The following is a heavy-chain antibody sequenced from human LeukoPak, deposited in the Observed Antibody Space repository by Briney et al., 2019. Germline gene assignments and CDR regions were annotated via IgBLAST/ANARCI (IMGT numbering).Heavy chain of an antibody. CDR2: INHSGST. Sequence: SETLSLTCAVYGGSFSGYYWSWIRQPPGKGLEWIGEINHSGSTNYNPSLKSRVTISVDTSKNQFSLKLSSVTAADTAVYYCARLGIVSGLRYFDYWGQGTLVTVSS. CDR1: GGSFSGYY. V-gene: IGHV4-34*01. J-gene: IGHJ4*02. CDR3: ARLGIVSGLRYFDY. D-gene: IGHD1-26*01.